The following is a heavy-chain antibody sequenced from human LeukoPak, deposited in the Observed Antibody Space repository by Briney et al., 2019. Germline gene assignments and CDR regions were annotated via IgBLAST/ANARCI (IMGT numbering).Heavy chain of an antibody. D-gene: IGHD4-11*01. Sequence: SXKASCXASGGTFRSYTISWVRQAPGQGVEWMGGIIPIFGTEKYAQKFQGRVTITADESTSTAYMELSSLRSEDTAVYYCARVDSNYYMDVWGKGTTVTVSS. CDR1: GGTFRSYT. V-gene: IGHV1-69*01. J-gene: IGHJ6*03. CDR2: IIPIFGTE. CDR3: ARVDSNYYMDV.